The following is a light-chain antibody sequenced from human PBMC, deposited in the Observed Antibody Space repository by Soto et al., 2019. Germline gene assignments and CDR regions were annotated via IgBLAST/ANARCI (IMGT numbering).Light chain of an antibody. CDR2: GAS. CDR3: QQYGYSRT. CDR1: QSVSSN. Sequence: IGTNQAPASLSVDRGEGSARSFRASQSVSSNLAWYQQKPGQAPRLLIYGASTRATGIPARFSGSGSGTDFTLTIITLATEEFAIYYCQQYGYSRTFGQGTKVDIK. J-gene: IGKJ1*01. V-gene: IGKV3-15*01.